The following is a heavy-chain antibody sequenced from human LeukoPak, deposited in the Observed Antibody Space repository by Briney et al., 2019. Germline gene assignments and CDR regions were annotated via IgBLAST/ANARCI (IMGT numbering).Heavy chain of an antibody. Sequence: GGSLRLSCAASGFTLSSYDMHWVRQATGKGLEWVSGIDIPGNTYYPDSVKGRFTMSRESAKNSLYLQMNSLRVGDTAVYYCARAVAGTHWFDPWGQGTLVTVSS. D-gene: IGHD6-19*01. CDR1: GFTLSSYD. J-gene: IGHJ5*02. CDR2: IDIPGNT. V-gene: IGHV3-13*01. CDR3: ARAVAGTHWFDP.